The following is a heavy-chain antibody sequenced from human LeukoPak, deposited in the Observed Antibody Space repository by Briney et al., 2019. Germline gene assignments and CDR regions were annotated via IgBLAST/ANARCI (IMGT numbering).Heavy chain of an antibody. CDR1: DGSISNYY. CDR3: ARVGSGYGSYFDY. J-gene: IGHJ4*02. Sequence: PSETLSLTCTVSDGSISNYYWSWIRQPPGKGLEWIGYIYYNGATTYNPSLKSRITISVDTPKNQFSLKLSSVTAADTAVYYCARVGSGYGSYFDYWGQGTLVTVSS. D-gene: IGHD3-22*01. CDR2: IYYNGAT. V-gene: IGHV4-59*01.